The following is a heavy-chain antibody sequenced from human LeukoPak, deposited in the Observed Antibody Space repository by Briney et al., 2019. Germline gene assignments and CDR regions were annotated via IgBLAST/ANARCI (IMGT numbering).Heavy chain of an antibody. J-gene: IGHJ5*02. CDR2: IYYSGST. CDR1: GGSISTYY. Sequence: SETLSLTCTVSGGSISTYYWSWIRQPPGKGLEWIGYIYYSGSTNYNPSLKSRVTISVDTSKNQFPLKLSSVTAADTAVYYCARGVGYYDSSGYPQNWFDPWGQGTLVTVSS. V-gene: IGHV4-59*01. CDR3: ARGVGYYDSSGYPQNWFDP. D-gene: IGHD3-22*01.